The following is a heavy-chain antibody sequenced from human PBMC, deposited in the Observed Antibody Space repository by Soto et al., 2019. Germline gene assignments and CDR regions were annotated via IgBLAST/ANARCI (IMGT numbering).Heavy chain of an antibody. CDR2: IIPIFGTA. J-gene: IGHJ3*02. CDR3: ARQYYYDSSGYYDAFXI. CDR1: GGTFSSYA. D-gene: IGHD3-22*01. Sequence: SVKVSCKASGGTFSSYAISWARQAPGQGLEWMGGIIPIFGTANYAQKFQGRVTITADESTSTAYMELSSLRSEDTAVYYCARQYYYDSSGYYDAFXIWGQGTMVTVS. V-gene: IGHV1-69*13.